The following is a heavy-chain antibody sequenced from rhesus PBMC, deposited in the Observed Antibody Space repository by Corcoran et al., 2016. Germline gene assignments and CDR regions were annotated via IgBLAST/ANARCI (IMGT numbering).Heavy chain of an antibody. D-gene: IGHD5-42*01. CDR2: VDPEDGEA. J-gene: IGHJ4*01. Sequence: EVQLVQSGAEVKKPGASVKISCKASGYTFTDYYLHWVRQAPGKRLEWLGRVDPEDGEAQHAQKCQDRVTLTADKSTDTAYMELSSLSSEDTAVYYCATGVVGIQRVQFDYWGQGVLVTVSS. CDR3: ATGVVGIQRVQFDY. CDR1: GYTFTDYY. V-gene: IGHV1-111*02.